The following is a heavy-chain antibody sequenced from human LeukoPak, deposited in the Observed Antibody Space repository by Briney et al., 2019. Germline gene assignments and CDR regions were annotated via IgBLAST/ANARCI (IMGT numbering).Heavy chain of an antibody. CDR2: IYSGGST. J-gene: IGHJ6*02. V-gene: IGHV3-66*01. CDR3: ASSIGDVYYYYGMDV. CDR1: GFLFSIYP. Sequence: GGSLRLSCAASGFLFSIYPMSWVRQAPGKGLEWVSVIYSGGSTYYADSVKGRFTISRDNSKNTLYLQMNSLRAEDTAVYYCASSIGDVYYYYGMDVWGQGTTVTVSS. D-gene: IGHD2/OR15-2a*01.